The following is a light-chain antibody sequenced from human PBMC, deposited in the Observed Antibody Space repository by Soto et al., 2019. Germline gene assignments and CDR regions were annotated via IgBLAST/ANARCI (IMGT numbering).Light chain of an antibody. CDR3: QQYNNWPQT. CDR1: QSVSSY. J-gene: IGKJ5*01. CDR2: DAS. Sequence: EIVMTQSPATLFVSPGERATLSCRASQSVSSYLAWYQQKPGQAPRLLIYDASTRATGIPARFSGSGSGTDFTLTISGLQSEDFAVYYCQQYNNWPQTVGQGTRLEIK. V-gene: IGKV3-15*01.